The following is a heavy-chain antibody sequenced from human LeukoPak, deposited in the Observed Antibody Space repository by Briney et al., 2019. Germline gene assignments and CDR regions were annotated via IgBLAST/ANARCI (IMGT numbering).Heavy chain of an antibody. CDR2: IIPIFGTA. J-gene: IGHJ3*02. V-gene: IGHV1-69*05. D-gene: IGHD3-3*01. Sequence: SVKVSCKASGGTFSSYAISWVRQAPGQGLEWMGGIIPIFGTANYAQKFQGRVTITTDESTSTAYMELSSLRSEDTAVYYCARGSTYYVFWSGYPATLNNAFDIWGQGTMVTVSS. CDR3: ARGSTYYVFWSGYPATLNNAFDI. CDR1: GGTFSSYA.